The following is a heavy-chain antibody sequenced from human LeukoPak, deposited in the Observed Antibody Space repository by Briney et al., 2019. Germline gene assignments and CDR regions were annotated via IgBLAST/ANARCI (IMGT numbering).Heavy chain of an antibody. D-gene: IGHD6-13*01. J-gene: IGHJ6*02. V-gene: IGHV4-59*12. Sequence: SETLPLTCTVSGGSISSYYWSWIRQPPGKGLEWIGYIYYSGSTNYNPSLKSRVTISVDTSKNQFSLKLSSVTAADTAVYYCARGISSWPYYYYYGMDVWGQGTTVTVSS. CDR1: GGSISSYY. CDR3: ARGISSWPYYYYYGMDV. CDR2: IYYSGST.